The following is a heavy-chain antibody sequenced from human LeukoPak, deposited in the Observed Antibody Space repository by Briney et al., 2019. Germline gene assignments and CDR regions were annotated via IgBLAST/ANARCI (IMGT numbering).Heavy chain of an antibody. D-gene: IGHD3-22*01. J-gene: IGHJ4*02. CDR1: GFTFGDYA. CDR2: IRSKAYGGTT. CDR3: TLALYYYDSSGYYFDY. V-gene: IGHV3-49*03. Sequence: PGRSLRLSCTASGFTFGDYAMSWFRQAPGKGLEWVGFIRSKAYGGTTEYAASVKGRFTISRDDSKSIAYLQMNSLKTEDTAVYYCTLALYYYDSSGYYFDYWGQGTLVTVSS.